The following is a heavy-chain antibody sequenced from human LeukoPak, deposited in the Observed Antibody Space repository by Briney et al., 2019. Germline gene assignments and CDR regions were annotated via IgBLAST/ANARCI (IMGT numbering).Heavy chain of an antibody. CDR3: ARAAAGYYDRYFDY. V-gene: IGHV4-59*01. CDR2: IYYSGTT. Sequence: PSETLSLTCTVSGGSISSYYWSWIRQPPGKGLEWIGYIYYSGTTNYNPSLNSRVTILVDTSKNQFSLKLNSVIAADTAVYYCARAAAGYYDRYFDYWGQGTLVTVSS. CDR1: GGSISSYY. J-gene: IGHJ4*02. D-gene: IGHD3-22*01.